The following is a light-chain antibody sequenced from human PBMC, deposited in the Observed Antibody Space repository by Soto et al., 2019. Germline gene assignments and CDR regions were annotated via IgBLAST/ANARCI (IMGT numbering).Light chain of an antibody. Sequence: DIQMTQSPSTLSASVGDRVTITCRASQSISDWLAWYQQKPGKAPKFLIYDISNLEIGVPSRFSGSGSGTECTLTISGLQPDDFATYSCQQYNSYSFGQGTKVDIK. CDR2: DIS. CDR1: QSISDW. V-gene: IGKV1-5*01. J-gene: IGKJ1*01. CDR3: QQYNSYS.